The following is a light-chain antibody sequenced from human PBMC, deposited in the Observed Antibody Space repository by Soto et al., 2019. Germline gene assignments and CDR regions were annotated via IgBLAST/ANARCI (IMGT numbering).Light chain of an antibody. CDR1: QSVLYSPNNKNY. V-gene: IGKV4-1*01. J-gene: IGKJ1*01. Sequence: DIVMTQSPDSLAVSLGERATINCKSSQSVLYSPNNKNYLAWYQQKPGQPPKLLVYWASTRESGVPDRFSGRGSEPDFTLTIISLQAEDVAVYYCQQYINAPQTFGQGTKVEIK. CDR3: QQYINAPQT. CDR2: WAS.